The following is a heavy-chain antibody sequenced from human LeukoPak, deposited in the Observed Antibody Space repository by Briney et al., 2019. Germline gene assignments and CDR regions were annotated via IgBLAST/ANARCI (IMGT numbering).Heavy chain of an antibody. CDR1: GFIFSSNN. D-gene: IGHD5-18*01. Sequence: GGSLRLSCAASGFIFSSNNMTWVRQAPGKGLEWVSVIYSDDSTDYADSVRGRFTLSRDNSKNTLYLQLNSLRDEDTAVYYCARIGGYGYAGGCFDAWGRGTLVTVSS. J-gene: IGHJ5*02. CDR2: IYSDDST. V-gene: IGHV3-53*01. CDR3: ARIGGYGYAGGCFDA.